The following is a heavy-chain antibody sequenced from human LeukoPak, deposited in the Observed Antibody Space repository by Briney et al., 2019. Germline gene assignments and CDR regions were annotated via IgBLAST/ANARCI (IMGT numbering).Heavy chain of an antibody. D-gene: IGHD1-26*01. CDR1: GFSFSTYD. CDR3: ARGSYFSFDY. CDR2: ITANTRGSIT. Sequence: GGSLRLSCVTSGFSFSTYDMSWVRQAPGKWLEWVSGITANTRGSITYYADSVKGRFTISRDSSKDTLYLQMNSLRAEHTAVYFCARGSYFSFDYWGQGTLVTVSS. V-gene: IGHV3-23*01. J-gene: IGHJ4*02.